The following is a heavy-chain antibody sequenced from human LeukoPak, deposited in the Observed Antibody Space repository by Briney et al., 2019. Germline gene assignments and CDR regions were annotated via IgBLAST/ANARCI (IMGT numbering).Heavy chain of an antibody. CDR3: ARDQSIVGAHVLSPSY. D-gene: IGHD1-26*01. CDR2: ISAYNSAYNGNT. CDR1: GYTFINYG. J-gene: IGHJ4*02. V-gene: IGHV1-18*01. Sequence: ASVKVSCKASGYTFINYGITWVRQAPGQGLEWMGCISAYNSAYNGNTHYAQKLQGRVTMTTDTSTNTGYMELRSLRSDDTAVYYCARDQSIVGAHVLSPSYRGQGTLVTVSS.